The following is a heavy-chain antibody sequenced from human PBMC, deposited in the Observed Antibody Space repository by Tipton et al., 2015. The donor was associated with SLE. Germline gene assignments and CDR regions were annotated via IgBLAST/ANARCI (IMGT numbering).Heavy chain of an antibody. Sequence: GSLRLSCAATGFTLGNYWMNWVRQAPGKGLEWVANIKQDGSETYYVESVKGRFTISRDNAKNSAYLEMDRLRAEDTAVYFCASHHYYDNCGEIWGEGTTVTVSS. V-gene: IGHV3-7*01. J-gene: IGHJ6*04. CDR3: ASHHYYDNCGEI. CDR2: IKQDGSET. D-gene: IGHD3-22*01. CDR1: GFTLGNYW.